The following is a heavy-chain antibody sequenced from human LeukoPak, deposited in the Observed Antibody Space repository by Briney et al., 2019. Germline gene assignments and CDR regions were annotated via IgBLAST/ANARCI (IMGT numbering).Heavy chain of an antibody. J-gene: IGHJ4*02. CDR1: GDSISSGNY. CDR3: ARDPGGYYFDY. D-gene: IGHD3-10*01. V-gene: IGHV4-38-2*02. Sequence: SETLSLTCTVSGDSISSGNYWGWIRQPPGKGLEWIGSIFHTGSTYFNLSLKSRVTISVDTSKNQFSLKLSSVTAADTAVYYCARDPGGYYFDYWGQGTLVTVSS. CDR2: IFHTGST.